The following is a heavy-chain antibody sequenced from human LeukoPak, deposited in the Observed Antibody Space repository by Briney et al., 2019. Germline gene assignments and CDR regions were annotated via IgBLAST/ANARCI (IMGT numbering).Heavy chain of an antibody. D-gene: IGHD6-13*01. V-gene: IGHV5-51*01. Sequence: GESLKISCQGSGYSFSNYWIGWVRQLPGKGLEWMGIIYPGHSDTRYSPSFQGQVTISADKSLSTAYLQWSSLKSSDTAMYYCARRGIAAAGTPLSFDYWGQGTLVTVSS. CDR1: GYSFSNYW. CDR3: ARRGIAAAGTPLSFDY. J-gene: IGHJ4*02. CDR2: IYPGHSDT.